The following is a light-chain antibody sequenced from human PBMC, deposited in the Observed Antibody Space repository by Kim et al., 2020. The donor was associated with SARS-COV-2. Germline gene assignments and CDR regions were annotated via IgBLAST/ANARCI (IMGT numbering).Light chain of an antibody. CDR1: SSNIGAGYE. J-gene: IGLJ2*01. CDR3: PSYDSSLSGSV. Sequence: QSVLTQPPSVSGAPGQRVTISCAGRSSNIGAGYEVHWYQQLPGTAPKLLIYDSIKRPSGVPDRFSGSKSGTSASLAIAGLQTEDEADYYCPSYDSSLSGSVFGGGTQLTVL. V-gene: IGLV1-40*01. CDR2: DSI.